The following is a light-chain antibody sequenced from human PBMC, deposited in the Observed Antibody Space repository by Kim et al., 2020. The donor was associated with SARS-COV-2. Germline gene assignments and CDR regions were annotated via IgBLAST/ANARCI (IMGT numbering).Light chain of an antibody. CDR3: QQYNHWPWT. CDR2: GSS. J-gene: IGKJ1*01. V-gene: IGKV3-15*01. Sequence: GSAGESVTLSCRASQSVGSNLAWYQQKPGQIPKLLISGSSTRATGIPARFSGGGFGADFTLTISSLQSDDCAVYYCQQYNHWPWTFGQGTKVDIK. CDR1: QSVGSN.